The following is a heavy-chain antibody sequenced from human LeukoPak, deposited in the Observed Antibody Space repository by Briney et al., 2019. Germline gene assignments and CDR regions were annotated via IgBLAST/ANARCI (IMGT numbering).Heavy chain of an antibody. D-gene: IGHD2-2*01. CDR3: ARDFGCSSTSCYGRFDY. CDR1: GGTFRSYA. CDR2: IIPIFGTA. V-gene: IGHV1-69*05. Sequence: ASVKVSCKPSGGTFRSYATSWVRQAPGQGLEWMGGIIPIFGTANYAQKFQGRVTITTGESTSTAYMELSSLRSENTAVYYCARDFGCSSTSCYGRFDYWGQGTLVTVSS. J-gene: IGHJ4*02.